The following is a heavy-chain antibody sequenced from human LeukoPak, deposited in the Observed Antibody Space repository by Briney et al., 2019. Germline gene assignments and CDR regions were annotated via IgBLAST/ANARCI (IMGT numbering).Heavy chain of an antibody. CDR3: ARDHNFAFDN. D-gene: IGHD5-24*01. CDR2: IGIDSGNT. J-gene: IGHJ4*02. V-gene: IGHV3-11*06. Sequence: PGGSLRLSCAASGFIFGDYSMNWVRQPPGKGLEWISYIGIDSGNTKYADSVKGRFTISADNAKNSLYLQMNGLRVEDTAVYYCARDHNFAFDNWGQGTLVTVSS. CDR1: GFIFGDYS.